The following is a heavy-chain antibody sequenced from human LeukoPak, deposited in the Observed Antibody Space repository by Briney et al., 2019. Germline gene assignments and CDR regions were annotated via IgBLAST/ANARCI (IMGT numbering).Heavy chain of an antibody. CDR3: ARHVIGYYDSSGYHELDY. Sequence: SETLSLNCPFSGCSIRNSRYYWGWVPQPPGEGPEGVGGIFYSGSTYYNPSLKSRVTISVDTSKNQFSLKLGSVTAADTAVYYCARHVIGYYDSSGYHELDYWGQGTLVTVSS. J-gene: IGHJ4*02. CDR1: GCSIRNSRYY. CDR2: IFYSGST. D-gene: IGHD3-22*01. V-gene: IGHV4-39*01.